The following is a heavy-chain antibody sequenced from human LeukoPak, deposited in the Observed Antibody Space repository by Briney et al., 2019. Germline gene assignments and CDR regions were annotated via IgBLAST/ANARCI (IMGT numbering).Heavy chain of an antibody. CDR1: GFTFSTYT. V-gene: IGHV3-21*01. CDR3: ARDCATVVIRSNWFDP. CDR2: ITSGSGYI. D-gene: IGHD4-23*01. Sequence: TGGSLRLSCAASGFTFSTYTMNWVRQAPGKGLEWVSSITSGSGYIYYADSVKGRFTVSRDNAKNSLYLQMNSLRAEDTAVYYCARDCATVVIRSNWFDPWGQGTLVTVSS. J-gene: IGHJ5*02.